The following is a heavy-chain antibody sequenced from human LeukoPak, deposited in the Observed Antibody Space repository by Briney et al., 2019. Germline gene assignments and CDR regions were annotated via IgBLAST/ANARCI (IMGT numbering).Heavy chain of an antibody. J-gene: IGHJ2*01. Sequence: GGSLRLSCAASRFTFSSYDMHWVRQVTGKGLEWVSSIGTAGDTYYPGSVKGRFTISREDAKNSLYLQMNSLRAGDAAVYYCARSPGITGTTWYFDLWGRGTLVTVSS. D-gene: IGHD1-7*01. CDR2: IGTAGDT. CDR3: ARSPGITGTTWYFDL. V-gene: IGHV3-13*01. CDR1: RFTFSSYD.